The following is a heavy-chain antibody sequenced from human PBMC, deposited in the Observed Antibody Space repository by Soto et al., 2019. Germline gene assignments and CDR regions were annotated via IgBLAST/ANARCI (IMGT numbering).Heavy chain of an antibody. CDR2: IIPIFGTA. Sequence: GASVKVSCKASGGTFSSYAISWVRQAPGQGLEWMGGIIPIFGTANYAQKFQGRVTITADESTSTAYMELSSLRSEDTAVYYCARGYRSAGPRFDPWGQGTLVTVSS. CDR1: GGTFSSYA. V-gene: IGHV1-69*13. D-gene: IGHD6-19*01. J-gene: IGHJ5*02. CDR3: ARGYRSAGPRFDP.